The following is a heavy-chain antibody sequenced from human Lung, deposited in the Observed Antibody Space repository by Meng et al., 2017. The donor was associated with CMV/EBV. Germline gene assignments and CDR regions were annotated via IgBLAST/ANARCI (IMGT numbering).Heavy chain of an antibody. CDR1: GFTFRDYY. D-gene: IGHD3-3*02. CDR2: ISSSGSST. Sequence: CAASGFTFRDYYLSWIRQAPGKGLEWVSYISSSGSSTYYADSVKGRFTISRDNAWKSLSLQMNSLRAEEPAVEYCSRVAPPSVHLDYWAQGTXVTVSS. CDR3: SRVAPPSVHLDY. V-gene: IGHV3-11*01. J-gene: IGHJ4*02.